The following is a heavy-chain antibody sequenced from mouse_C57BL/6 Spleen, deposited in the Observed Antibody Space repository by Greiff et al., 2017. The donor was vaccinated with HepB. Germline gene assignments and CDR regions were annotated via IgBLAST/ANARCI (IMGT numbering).Heavy chain of an antibody. CDR1: CSPFPRYW. J-gene: IGHJ3*01. CDR2: IDPNRGGT. D-gene: IGHD1-1*01. V-gene: IGHV1-72*01. CDR3: ARGNYGSSYGFAY. Sequence: VPLQPPGAELVPPFASLPLSCTASCSPFPRYWMPWVQQRPDRGLAWIGRIDPNRGGTKSNGKFKSKSTLTVDKPSSTAYMQLSSLTSEDSAVYYCARGNYGSSYGFAYWGQGTLVTVAA.